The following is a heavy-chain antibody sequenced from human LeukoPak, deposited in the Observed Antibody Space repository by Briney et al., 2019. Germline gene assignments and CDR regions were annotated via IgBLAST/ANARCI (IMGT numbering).Heavy chain of an antibody. CDR1: GFTFSSFE. D-gene: IGHD2-2*01. J-gene: IGHJ4*02. CDR2: TSSSGSTK. CDR3: VRDRVYRDFDY. Sequence: GGSLRLSCAASGFTFSSFEMNWVSQAPGKGLEWVAYTSSSGSTKYYADSVKGRFTISRDNAKNSLYLQMNSLRGEDTAVYYCVRDRVYRDFDYWGQGTLVTVSS. V-gene: IGHV3-48*03.